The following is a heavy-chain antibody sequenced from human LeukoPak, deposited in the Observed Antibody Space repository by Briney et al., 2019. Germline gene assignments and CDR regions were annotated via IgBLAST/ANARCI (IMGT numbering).Heavy chain of an antibody. V-gene: IGHV4-4*07. Sequence: SETLSLTCTVSGGSISSYYWSWIRQPAGKGLEWIGRIYTSGSTNYNPSLKSRVTISVDTSKNQFSLKLSSVTAADTAVYYCARAVVVTATPSPWFDPWGQGTLVTVSS. J-gene: IGHJ5*02. CDR1: GGSISSYY. CDR3: ARAVVVTATPSPWFDP. D-gene: IGHD2-21*02. CDR2: IYTSGST.